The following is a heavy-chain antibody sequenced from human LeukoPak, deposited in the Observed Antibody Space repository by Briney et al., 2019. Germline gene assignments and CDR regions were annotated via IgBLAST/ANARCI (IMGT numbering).Heavy chain of an antibody. CDR3: ARDLRVVITGSFDS. J-gene: IGHJ4*02. CDR2: INWNGDST. CDR1: GFSFDDYG. D-gene: IGHD3-22*01. V-gene: IGHV3-20*04. Sequence: PGGSLRLSCAASGFSFDDYGLTWVRQAPGKGLEWVSGINWNGDSTDYADSVKGRFTISRDSAKNSLYLQMNSLRAEDTALYYCARDLRVVITGSFDSWGQGTLVTVSS.